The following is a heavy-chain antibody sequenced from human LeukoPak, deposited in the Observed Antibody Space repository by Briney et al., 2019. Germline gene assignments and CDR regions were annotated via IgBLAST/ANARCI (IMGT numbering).Heavy chain of an antibody. J-gene: IGHJ5*02. CDR2: IYYSGST. CDR3: ARVSYSSGWYGVWFDP. CDR1: GGSISSSSYY. V-gene: IGHV4-61*05. Sequence: SSETLSLTCTVSGGSISSSSYYWGWIRQPPGKGLEWIGYIYYSGSTNYNPSLKSRVTISVDTSKNQFSLKLSSVTAADTAVYYCARVSYSSGWYGVWFDPWGQGTLVTVSS. D-gene: IGHD6-19*01.